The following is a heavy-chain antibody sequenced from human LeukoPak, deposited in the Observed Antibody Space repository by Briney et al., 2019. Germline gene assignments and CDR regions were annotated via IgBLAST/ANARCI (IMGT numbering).Heavy chain of an antibody. J-gene: IGHJ5*02. D-gene: IGHD1-14*01. CDR2: IYYTGST. CDR1: GGSISSYY. V-gene: IGHV4-59*08. Sequence: SETLSLTCAVSGGSISSYYWSWIRQPPGKGLEWIGYIYYTGSTNYNPSLKSRVTISLDTSKNQFSLKLSSVTAADTAVYYCARLVTGKTNWFDPWGQGTLVTVSS. CDR3: ARLVTGKTNWFDP.